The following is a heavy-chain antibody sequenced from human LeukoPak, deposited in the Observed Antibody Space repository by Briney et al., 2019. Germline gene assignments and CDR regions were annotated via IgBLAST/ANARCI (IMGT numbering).Heavy chain of an antibody. J-gene: IGHJ4*02. D-gene: IGHD5-12*01. CDR3: ARTRGYSGYDHGY. CDR2: ISSSSSYI. CDR1: GFTFSSYS. Sequence: PGGSPRLSCAASGFTFSSYSMNWVRQAPGKGLEWVSSISSSSSYIYYADSVKGRFTISRDNAKNSLYLQMNSLRAEDTAVYYCARTRGYSGYDHGYWGQGTLVTVSS. V-gene: IGHV3-21*01.